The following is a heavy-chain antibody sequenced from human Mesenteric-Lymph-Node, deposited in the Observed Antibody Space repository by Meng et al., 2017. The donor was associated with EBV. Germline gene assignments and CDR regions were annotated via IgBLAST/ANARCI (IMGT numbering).Heavy chain of an antibody. CDR1: GDSVSSSSAA. V-gene: IGHV6-1*01. J-gene: IGHJ2*01. CDR2: TYYRSKWYN. CDR3: ARGATSVFDL. Sequence: QVQLQQSGPGLVKLSKXLLLTCVISGDSVSSSSAAWTWIRQSPSRGLEWLGRTYYRSKWYNDYAVFVKSRITINPDTSKNQFSLQLNSVTPEDTAVYYCARGATSVFDLWGRGTLVTVSS.